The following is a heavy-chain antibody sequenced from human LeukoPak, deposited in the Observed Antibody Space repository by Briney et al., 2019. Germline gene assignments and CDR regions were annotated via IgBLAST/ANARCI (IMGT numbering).Heavy chain of an antibody. CDR3: ARDQYDYVWGSYRNPVDY. CDR1: GFTFSTYW. J-gene: IGHJ4*02. Sequence: GGSLRLSCAASGFTFSTYWMSWVRQAPGKGLEWVANIKQGGSETYYVDSVKGRFTISRDNAKNSLYLQMNSLRAEDTAVYYCARDQYDYVWGSYRNPVDYWGQGTLVTVSS. CDR2: IKQGGSET. V-gene: IGHV3-7*01. D-gene: IGHD3-16*02.